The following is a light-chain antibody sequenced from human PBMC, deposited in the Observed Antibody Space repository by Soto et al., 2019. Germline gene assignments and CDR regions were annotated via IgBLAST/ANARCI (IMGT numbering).Light chain of an antibody. J-gene: IGKJ5*01. CDR2: LGS. CDR1: QSLLHSNGYNC. V-gene: IGKV2-28*01. Sequence: DIVMTQSPLSLPVTPGESASISCRSSQSLLHSNGYNCLDWYLQKPGQSPQLLIYLGSNRASGVHDRFSGSGSGKDFTLKISRVEAEDVGVYYCMHALHTSITFGHGTRLEIK. CDR3: MHALHTSIT.